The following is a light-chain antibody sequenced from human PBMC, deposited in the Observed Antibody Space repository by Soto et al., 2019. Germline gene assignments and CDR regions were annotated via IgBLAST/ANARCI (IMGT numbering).Light chain of an antibody. CDR1: SGYVGTYSL. V-gene: IGLV2-23*01. CDR2: EAH. Sequence: QTVLAQPASVSWSPGQSITISCTGASGYVGTYSLVYWYQQHPGKDPKVVIYEAHKRPSGVPDSFSGSTSVNTASLTIYGLQTDDEADYYCCLYVGATTYVFRNATKVTV. CDR3: CLYVGATTYV. J-gene: IGLJ1*01.